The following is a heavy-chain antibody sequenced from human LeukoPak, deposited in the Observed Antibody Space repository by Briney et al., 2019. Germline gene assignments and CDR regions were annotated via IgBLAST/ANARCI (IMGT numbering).Heavy chain of an antibody. CDR3: ARTYYYYDSSGYPGYFDL. CDR1: GLTFSSYD. V-gene: IGHV3-13*01. D-gene: IGHD3-22*01. J-gene: IGHJ2*01. Sequence: GGSLRLSCAASGLTFSSYDMHWVRQATGKGLEWVSAIGTAGDTYYPGSVKGRFTISRENAKNSLYLQMNSLRAGDTAVYYCARTYYYYDSSGYPGYFDLWGRGTLVTVSS. CDR2: IGTAGDT.